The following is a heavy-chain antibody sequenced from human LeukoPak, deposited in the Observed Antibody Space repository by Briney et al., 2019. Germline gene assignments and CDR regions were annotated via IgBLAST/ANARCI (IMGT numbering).Heavy chain of an antibody. Sequence: GGSLRLSCAASGFTFSSYNMNWVRQAPGKGLEWVSYISSSSNTIYYADSVKGRFTISRDNAKNSLYLQMNSLRDEDTAVYYCVRDLFPPAYFDYWGQGTLVTVSS. CDR1: GFTFSSYN. J-gene: IGHJ4*02. CDR3: VRDLFPPAYFDY. V-gene: IGHV3-48*02. D-gene: IGHD2-15*01. CDR2: ISSSSNTI.